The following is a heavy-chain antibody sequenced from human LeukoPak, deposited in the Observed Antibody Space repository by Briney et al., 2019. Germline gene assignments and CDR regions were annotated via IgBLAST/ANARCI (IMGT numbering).Heavy chain of an antibody. Sequence: ASVKVSCKASGGTFSSYAISWVRQAPGQGLEWMGGIIPIFGTANYAQKFQGRVTITADESTSTAYMELSRLRSEDTAVYYCARDPEDDYSNYDSNDYWGQGTLVTVSS. CDR3: ARDPEDDYSNYDSNDY. V-gene: IGHV1-69*13. D-gene: IGHD4-11*01. CDR1: GGTFSSYA. CDR2: IIPIFGTA. J-gene: IGHJ4*02.